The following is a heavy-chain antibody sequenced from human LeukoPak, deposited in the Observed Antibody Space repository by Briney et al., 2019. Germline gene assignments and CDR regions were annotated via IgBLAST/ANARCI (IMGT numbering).Heavy chain of an antibody. J-gene: IGHJ4*02. Sequence: SETLSLTCAVSGYSISSGYYWGWIRQPPGKGLEWLGYIYHSGSAYYNPSLKSRVTISGDTSKNQFSLKLTSVTAADTAVYYCARLLLGYYFDSRGQGTLVTVSS. CDR3: ARLLLGYYFDS. CDR1: GYSISSGYY. D-gene: IGHD2-15*01. CDR2: IYHSGSA. V-gene: IGHV4-38-2*01.